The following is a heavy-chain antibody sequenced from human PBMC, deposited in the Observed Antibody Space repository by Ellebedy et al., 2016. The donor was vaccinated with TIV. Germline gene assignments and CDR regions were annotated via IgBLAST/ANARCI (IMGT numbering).Heavy chain of an antibody. J-gene: IGHJ5*02. D-gene: IGHD3-10*01. Sequence: GESLKISXAASGFTFSSYWMSWVRQAPGKGLEWVANIKQDGSEKYYVDSVKGRFTISRDNAKNSLYLQMNSLRAEDTAVYYCARGGRSYGSGSYVGWFDPWGQGTLVTVSS. V-gene: IGHV3-7*01. CDR3: ARGGRSYGSGSYVGWFDP. CDR2: IKQDGSEK. CDR1: GFTFSSYW.